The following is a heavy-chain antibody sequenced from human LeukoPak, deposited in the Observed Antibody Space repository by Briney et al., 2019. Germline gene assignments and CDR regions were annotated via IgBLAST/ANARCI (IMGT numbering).Heavy chain of an antibody. CDR1: GFTFSSYW. CDR2: INTDGTST. Sequence: QPGGSLRLSCAASGFTFSSYWMHWFRQAPGKGLVWVSRINTDGTSTTYADSVKGRFTISRHNAKNTLYLQMNSLRAEDTAVYYCARGSADPYWGQGTLVTVSS. V-gene: IGHV3-74*01. D-gene: IGHD1-26*01. CDR3: ARGSADPY. J-gene: IGHJ4*02.